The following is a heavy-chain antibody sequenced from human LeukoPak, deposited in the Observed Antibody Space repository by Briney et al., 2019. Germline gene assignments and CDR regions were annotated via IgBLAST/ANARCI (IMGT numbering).Heavy chain of an antibody. CDR3: ASCRYDFWSGSKRWFDP. Sequence: ASVKVSCKASGYTFTSYDINWVRQATGQGLEWMGWMNPNNGNTGYAQKFQGRVTMTRNTSISTAYMELSSLRSEDTAVYYCASCRYDFWSGSKRWFDPWGQGTLVTVSS. J-gene: IGHJ5*02. CDR1: GYTFTSYD. D-gene: IGHD3-3*01. CDR2: MNPNNGNT. V-gene: IGHV1-8*01.